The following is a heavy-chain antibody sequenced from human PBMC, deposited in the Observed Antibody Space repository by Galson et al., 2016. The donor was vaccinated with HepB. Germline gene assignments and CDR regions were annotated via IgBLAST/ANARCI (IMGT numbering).Heavy chain of an antibody. J-gene: IGHJ4*02. CDR3: GRHGGFDY. CDR1: GFTFSSYG. V-gene: IGHV3-33*01. CDR2: IGRGGDRK. D-gene: IGHD3-16*01. Sequence: SLRLSCAASGFTFSSYGMHWVRQAPGKGLEWVALIGRGGDRKFHADSVKGRFTISRDNSRNTLYLCMNSLTAGDTAVYYCGRHGGFDYWGQGALVTVSS.